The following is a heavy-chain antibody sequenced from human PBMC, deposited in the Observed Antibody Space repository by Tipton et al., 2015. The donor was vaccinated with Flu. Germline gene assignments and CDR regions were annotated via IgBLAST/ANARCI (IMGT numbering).Heavy chain of an antibody. J-gene: IGHJ6*02. D-gene: IGHD1-1*01. V-gene: IGHV4-39*07. CDR3: ARDLWNDRRAYYYYGVDV. Sequence: LRLSCTVSGGSISTTIYYWGWVRQPPGKGLEWIGSIYYSGTTYYNPSLKSRGTISIDASKNQFSLDMTSLTAADTAVYYCARDLWNDRRAYYYYGVDVWGQGITVTV. CDR2: IYYSGTT. CDR1: GGSISTTIYY.